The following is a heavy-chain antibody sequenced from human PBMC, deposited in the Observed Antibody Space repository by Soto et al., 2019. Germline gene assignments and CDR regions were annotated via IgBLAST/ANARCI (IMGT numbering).Heavy chain of an antibody. Sequence: EVQLVESGGGLIQPGGSLRLSCAASGFTFSSYSMNWVRKAPGKGMEWISYISSSDINIYYADSVKVRMTISRDIAKKSQYLQMNSLRAYDTAVYYCGRDYGNYVPRNEYWGQGTLVTVSS. D-gene: IGHD1-7*01. V-gene: IGHV3-48*01. J-gene: IGHJ4*02. CDR1: GFTFSSYS. CDR2: ISSSDINI. CDR3: GRDYGNYVPRNEY.